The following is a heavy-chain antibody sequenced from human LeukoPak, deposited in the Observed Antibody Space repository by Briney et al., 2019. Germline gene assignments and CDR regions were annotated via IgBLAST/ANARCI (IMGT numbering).Heavy chain of an antibody. J-gene: IGHJ4*02. D-gene: IGHD2-2*01. CDR2: ISAYNGNT. Sequence: GASVKVSCKASGYTFTSYGISWVRQAPGQGLEWMGWISAYNGNTNYAQKLQGRVTMTTDTSTSTAYMELRSLRSDDTAVYYCARADPVVVPAAMPYYWGRGTLVTVSS. V-gene: IGHV1-18*01. CDR1: GYTFTSYG. CDR3: ARADPVVVPAAMPYY.